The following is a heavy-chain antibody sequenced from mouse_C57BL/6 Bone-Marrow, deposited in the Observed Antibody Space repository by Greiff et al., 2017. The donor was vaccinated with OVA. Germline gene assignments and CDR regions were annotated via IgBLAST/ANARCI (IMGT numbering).Heavy chain of an antibody. CDR1: GYAFTNYL. CDR2: INPGSGGT. J-gene: IGHJ4*01. CDR3: ARSSYYYGH. V-gene: IGHV1-54*01. Sequence: QVQLKQSGAELVRPGTSVKVSCKASGYAFTNYLIEWVKQRPGQGLEWIGVINPGSGGTNYNEKFKGKATLTADKSSSTAYMQLSSLTSEDSAVYCCARSSYYYGHWGQGTSVTVSS. D-gene: IGHD1-1*01.